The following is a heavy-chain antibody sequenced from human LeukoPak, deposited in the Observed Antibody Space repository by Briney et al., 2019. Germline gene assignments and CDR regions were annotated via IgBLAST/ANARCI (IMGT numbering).Heavy chain of an antibody. J-gene: IGHJ6*02. CDR3: AKVMSPTWRRGTYTLDV. Sequence: PGGSLRLSCAASGFTFSSYAMSWVRQAPGKGLEWVSAVSGSGGSTYYADSVKGRFTISRDNSMNTLYLQMNSLTAEDTAAYYCAKVMSPTWRRGTYTLDVWGQGTTVTVSS. V-gene: IGHV3-23*01. D-gene: IGHD1-26*01. CDR1: GFTFSSYA. CDR2: VSGSGGST.